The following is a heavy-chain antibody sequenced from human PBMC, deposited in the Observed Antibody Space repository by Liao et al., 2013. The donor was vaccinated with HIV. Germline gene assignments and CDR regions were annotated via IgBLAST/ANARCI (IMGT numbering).Heavy chain of an antibody. D-gene: IGHD3-10*01. J-gene: IGHJ5*02. V-gene: IGHV4-4*07. CDR1: GASMSSFC. Sequence: QVQLQESGPGLVKPSETLSLTCSVSGASMSSFCSTWIRQSAGKGLEWIGRVCSSGSTNYNPSLKSRLTMSADTSKNQFSLKLSSVTAADSAIYYCAKYFGSDGFDPSGRRNPGHRLL. CDR2: VCSSGST. CDR3: AKYFGSDGFDP.